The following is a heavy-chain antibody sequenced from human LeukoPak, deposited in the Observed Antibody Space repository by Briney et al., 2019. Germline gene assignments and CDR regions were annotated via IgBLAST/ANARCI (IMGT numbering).Heavy chain of an antibody. CDR3: VRSVSGRYGLFDC. CDR1: GFTFSSYS. D-gene: IGHD1-26*01. Sequence: GGSLRLSCAASGFTFSSYSMNWVRQAPGKGLEWVSSISSSSSYIYYADSVKGRLTISRDNARNTLFLQMNSLRGEDTAVYYCVRSVSGRYGLFDCWGQGTLVTVSS. CDR2: ISSSSSYI. V-gene: IGHV3-21*01. J-gene: IGHJ4*02.